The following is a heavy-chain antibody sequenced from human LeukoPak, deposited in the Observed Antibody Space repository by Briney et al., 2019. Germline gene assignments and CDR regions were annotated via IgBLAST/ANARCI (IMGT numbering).Heavy chain of an antibody. CDR2: INAGNGNT. D-gene: IGHD4-17*01. CDR3: ARDGYGDYYYGMDV. CDR1: GYTFTSYA. J-gene: IGHJ6*02. Sequence: GASVKVSCKASGYTFTSYAMHWVRQAPGQRLKWMGWINAGNGNTKYSQKFQGRVTITRDTSASTAYMELSSLRSEDTAVYYCARDGYGDYYYGMDVWGQGTTVTVSS. V-gene: IGHV1-3*01.